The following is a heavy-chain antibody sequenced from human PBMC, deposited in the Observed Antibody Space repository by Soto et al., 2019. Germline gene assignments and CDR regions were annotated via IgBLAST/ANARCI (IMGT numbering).Heavy chain of an antibody. J-gene: IGHJ3*02. CDR3: ARGPLLMYYYDSGGYSHDAFDI. V-gene: IGHV1-2*04. D-gene: IGHD3-22*01. CDR1: GYTFTSYY. Sequence: ASVKVSCKASGYTFTSYYMHWVRQAPGQGLEWMRWINPNSGGTNYAQKFQGWVTMTRDTSISTAYMELSRLRSDDTAVYYCARGPLLMYYYDSGGYSHDAFDIWGQGTMVTVSS. CDR2: INPNSGGT.